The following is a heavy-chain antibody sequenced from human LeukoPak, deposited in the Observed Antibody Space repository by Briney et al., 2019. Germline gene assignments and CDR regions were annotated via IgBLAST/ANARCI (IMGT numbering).Heavy chain of an antibody. CDR3: ARDILYGDLPQYFDL. CDR2: INWNGGST. Sequence: PGGSLRLSCAASGFTFDDYGMSWVRQAPGKGLEWVSGINWNGGSTGYADSVKGRFTISRDNAKNSLYLQMNSLRAEDTALYHCARDILYGDLPQYFDLWGRGTLVTVSS. V-gene: IGHV3-20*01. CDR1: GFTFDDYG. D-gene: IGHD4-17*01. J-gene: IGHJ2*01.